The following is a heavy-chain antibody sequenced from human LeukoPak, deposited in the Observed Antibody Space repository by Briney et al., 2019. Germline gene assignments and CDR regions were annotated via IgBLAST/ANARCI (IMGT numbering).Heavy chain of an antibody. V-gene: IGHV3-30*18. J-gene: IGHJ4*02. D-gene: IGHD7-27*01. Sequence: GGSLRLSCAASGFTFSSYGMHWVRQAPGKGLEWVAVISYDGSNKYYADSVKGRFTISRDNSKNTLYLQMNSLRAEDTAVYYCAKDGGLWVSAHWGDSWGRGTLVTVSS. CDR3: AKDGGLWVSAHWGDS. CDR2: ISYDGSNK. CDR1: GFTFSSYG.